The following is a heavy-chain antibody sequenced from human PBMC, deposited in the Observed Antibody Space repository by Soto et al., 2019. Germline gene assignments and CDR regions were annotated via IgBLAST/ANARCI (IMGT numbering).Heavy chain of an antibody. Sequence: PGGSLRLSCAASGFTFSTCAVSWGRQAPGKGLEWVSTITNSGVNYYTDSVKGRFTISRDNSKNTLYLQMNSLRADDTAIYYCAKHQGGFNINWFFDHWGQGALVTVSS. D-gene: IGHD1-1*01. CDR2: ITNSGVN. J-gene: IGHJ5*02. CDR1: GFTFSTCA. CDR3: AKHQGGFNINWFFDH. V-gene: IGHV3-23*01.